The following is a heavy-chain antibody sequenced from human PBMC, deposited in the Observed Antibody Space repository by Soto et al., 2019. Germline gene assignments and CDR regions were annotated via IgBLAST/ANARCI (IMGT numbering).Heavy chain of an antibody. Sequence: ASVKVSCKASGYTFTSYYMHWVRQAPGQGLEWMGIINPSGGSTSYAQKFQGRVTMTRDTSTSTVYMELSSLRSEDTAVYYCARDVNYYGSGSYYSSYYYGMDVWGQGTMVTVS. CDR2: INPSGGST. CDR3: ARDVNYYGSGSYYSSYYYGMDV. CDR1: GYTFTSYY. D-gene: IGHD3-10*01. J-gene: IGHJ6*02. V-gene: IGHV1-46*01.